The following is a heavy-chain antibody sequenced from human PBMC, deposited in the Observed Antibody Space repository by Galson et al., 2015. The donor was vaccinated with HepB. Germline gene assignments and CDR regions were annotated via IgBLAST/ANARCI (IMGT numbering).Heavy chain of an antibody. Sequence: SLRLSCAASGFTFSSYSMNWVRQAPGKGLEWVSSISSSSSYIYYADSVKGRFTISRDNAKNSLYPQMNSLRAEDTAVYYCARAAAGTGWTFDYWGQGTLVTVSS. CDR1: GFTFSSYS. D-gene: IGHD6-13*01. CDR2: ISSSSSYI. J-gene: IGHJ4*02. CDR3: ARAAAGTGWTFDY. V-gene: IGHV3-21*01.